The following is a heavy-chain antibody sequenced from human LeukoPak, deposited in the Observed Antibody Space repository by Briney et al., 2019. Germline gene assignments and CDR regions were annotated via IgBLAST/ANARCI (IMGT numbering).Heavy chain of an antibody. J-gene: IGHJ4*02. Sequence: SVKVSCKASGGTFSSYAISWVRQAPGQGLEWMGGIIPIFGTANYAQKFQGRVTITADESTSTAYMELSSLRSDDTAVYYCARDLTPPPATGTGGVFDYWGQGTLVTVSS. D-gene: IGHD6-13*01. CDR1: GGTFSSYA. CDR2: IIPIFGTA. CDR3: ARDLTPPPATGTGGVFDY. V-gene: IGHV1-69*13.